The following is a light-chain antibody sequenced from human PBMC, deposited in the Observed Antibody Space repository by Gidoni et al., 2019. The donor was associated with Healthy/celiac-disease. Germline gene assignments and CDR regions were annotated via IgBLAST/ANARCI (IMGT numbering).Light chain of an antibody. V-gene: IGKV3-20*01. CDR2: GAS. Sequence: SQSVSSSYLAWYQQKPGQAPRLLIYGASSRATGIPDRFSGSGSGTDFTLTISRLEPEDFAVYYCQQYGSSPWTFGQGTKVEIK. J-gene: IGKJ1*01. CDR1: QSVSSSY. CDR3: QQYGSSPWT.